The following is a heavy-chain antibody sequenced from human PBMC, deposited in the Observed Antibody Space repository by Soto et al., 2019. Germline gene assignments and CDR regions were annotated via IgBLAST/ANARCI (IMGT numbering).Heavy chain of an antibody. D-gene: IGHD6-13*01. J-gene: IGHJ6*02. CDR1: GYSFTSYW. V-gene: IGHV5-51*01. CDR2: IYPGDSDT. CDR3: ARRGSLYYYGMDV. Sequence: GESLKISCKGSGYSFTSYWIGWVRQMPGKGLEWMGIIYPGDSDTRYSPPFQGQVTISADKSISTAYLQWSSLKASDTAMYYCARRGSLYYYGMDVWGQGTTVTVSS.